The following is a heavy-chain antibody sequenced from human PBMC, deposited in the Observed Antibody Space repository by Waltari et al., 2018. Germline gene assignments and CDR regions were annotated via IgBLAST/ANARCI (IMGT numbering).Heavy chain of an antibody. Sequence: EVQLVESGGGLVKPGESLRLSCAASGFPFSRYPINWVRQAPGKGLEWVSSISTSGSYRYYADSVKGRFTISRDNAKNSLSLQMTHLRVEDTALYYCARDAEDIVESGAFDIWGQGTVVTVSS. CDR2: ISTSGSYR. V-gene: IGHV3-21*01. D-gene: IGHD2-15*01. J-gene: IGHJ3*02. CDR1: GFPFSRYP. CDR3: ARDAEDIVESGAFDI.